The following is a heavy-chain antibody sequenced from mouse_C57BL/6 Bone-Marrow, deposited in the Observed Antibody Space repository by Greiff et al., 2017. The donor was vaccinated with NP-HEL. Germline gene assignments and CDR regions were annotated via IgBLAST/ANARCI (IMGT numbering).Heavy chain of an antibody. Sequence: QVQLQQSGAELARPGASVKLSCKASGYTFTSYGISWVKQRTGQGLEWIGEIYPRSGNTYYNEKFKGKATLTADKSSSTAYMELRSLTSEDSAVYFCARNLYYYGSSYAPYAMDDWGQGTSVTVSS. V-gene: IGHV1-81*01. J-gene: IGHJ4*01. CDR1: GYTFTSYG. D-gene: IGHD1-1*01. CDR3: ARNLYYYGSSYAPYAMDD. CDR2: IYPRSGNT.